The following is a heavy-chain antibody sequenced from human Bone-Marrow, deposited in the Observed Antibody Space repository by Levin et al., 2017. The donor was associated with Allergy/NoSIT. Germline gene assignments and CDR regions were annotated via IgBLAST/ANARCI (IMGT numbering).Heavy chain of an antibody. Sequence: SQTLSLTCAVYGGSFSGYYWSWIRQPPGKGLEWIGEINHSGSTNYNPSLKSRVTISVDTSKNQFSLKLSSVTAADTAVYYCARGVYSSGWFDYWGQGTLVTVSS. CDR1: GGSFSGYY. CDR3: ARGVYSSGWFDY. D-gene: IGHD6-19*01. CDR2: INHSGST. J-gene: IGHJ4*02. V-gene: IGHV4-34*01.